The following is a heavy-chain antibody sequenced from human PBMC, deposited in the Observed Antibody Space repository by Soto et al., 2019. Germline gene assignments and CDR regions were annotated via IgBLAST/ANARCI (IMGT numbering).Heavy chain of an antibody. CDR2: ISSSSSTI. CDR3: TKHLSNGSPDY. V-gene: IGHV3-48*01. J-gene: IGHJ4*02. D-gene: IGHD2-8*01. Sequence: HPGGSLRLSCAASGFTFSTYSMNWVRQAPGKELEWVSYISSSSSTIFYTDSVKGRFTISRDNAKNTLYLQMNSLRAEDTAVFYCTKHLSNGSPDYWGQGTLVTVSS. CDR1: GFTFSTYS.